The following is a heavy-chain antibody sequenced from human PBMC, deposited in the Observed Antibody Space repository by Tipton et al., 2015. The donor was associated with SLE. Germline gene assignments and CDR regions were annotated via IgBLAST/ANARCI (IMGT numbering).Heavy chain of an antibody. CDR3: ARGGDYVWGSYRPSYYGMDV. D-gene: IGHD3-16*02. J-gene: IGHJ6*02. CDR1: GYTFTGYY. Sequence: QVQLVQSGAEVKKPGASVKVSCKASGYTFTGYYMHWVRQAPGQGLEWMGWISAYNGNTNYAQKLQGRVTMTTDTSTSTAYMELRSLRSDDTAVYYCARGGDYVWGSYRPSYYGMDVWGQGTTVTVSS. V-gene: IGHV1-18*04. CDR2: ISAYNGNT.